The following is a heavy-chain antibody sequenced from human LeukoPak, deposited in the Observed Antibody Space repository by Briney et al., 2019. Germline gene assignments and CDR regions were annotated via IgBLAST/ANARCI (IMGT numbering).Heavy chain of an antibody. Sequence: GGSLRLPCSASGFSFSYYSLSWVRQAPGKGREWGSSISSGSSCIFYADSVKGRFTTSRDNAKNSLYLLMNSLRADDTAVYYCARASDGAYGRAAFDYWGQGSLVTVSS. CDR3: ARASDGAYGRAAFDY. D-gene: IGHD4-17*01. CDR1: GFSFSYYS. J-gene: IGHJ4*02. CDR2: ISSGSSCI. V-gene: IGHV3-21*01.